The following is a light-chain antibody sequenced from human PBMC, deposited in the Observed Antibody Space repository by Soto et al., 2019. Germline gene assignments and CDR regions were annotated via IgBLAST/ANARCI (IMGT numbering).Light chain of an antibody. CDR1: QSFRGL. CDR2: DAY. CDR3: QQRHMWPIT. J-gene: IGKJ5*01. V-gene: IGKV3-11*01. Sequence: EVVLTESPVTLSLSPGERATLSCRASQSFRGLLAWYQQKHGQAPRVLIYDAYNRATGIPPRFSGSGSGTDVNLTLSSLEPEDSAVYYCQQRHMWPITFGQGTRLEIK.